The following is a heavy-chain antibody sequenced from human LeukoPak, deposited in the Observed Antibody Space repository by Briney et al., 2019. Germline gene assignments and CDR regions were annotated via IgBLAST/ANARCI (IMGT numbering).Heavy chain of an antibody. V-gene: IGHV4-38-2*02. Sequence: SETLSLTCTVSGYSISSGYYWGWIRQRPGKGLEWIGSIYHSGSTYYNPSLKSRVTISVDTSKNQFSLKMSSVTAADTAVYYCARVSYAIAVANYWGQGTLLTVSS. J-gene: IGHJ4*02. CDR3: ARVSYAIAVANY. CDR2: IYHSGST. CDR1: GYSISSGYY. D-gene: IGHD2-2*01.